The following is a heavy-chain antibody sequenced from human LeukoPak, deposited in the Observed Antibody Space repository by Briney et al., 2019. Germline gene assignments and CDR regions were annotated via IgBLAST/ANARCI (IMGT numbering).Heavy chain of an antibody. CDR1: GYIFTSYW. V-gene: IGHV5-10-1*01. D-gene: IGHD3-22*01. J-gene: IGHJ5*02. Sequence: GESLKISCKGSGYIFTSYWIGWVRQMPGKGLEWMGRIAPSDSYTNYNPSFEGHVTMSVEKSITTVYLQWSSLKASDTAMYYCVRQPPGVYDTTQNWFDPWGQGTLVTVSS. CDR2: IAPSDSYT. CDR3: VRQPPGVYDTTQNWFDP.